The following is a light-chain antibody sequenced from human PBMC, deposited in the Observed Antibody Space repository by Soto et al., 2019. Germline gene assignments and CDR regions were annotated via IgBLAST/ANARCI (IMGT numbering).Light chain of an antibody. CDR1: RNDLGYYDY. J-gene: IGLJ2*01. V-gene: IGLV2-14*01. CDR2: GVY. Sequence: QSALTQRASVSGSPGQSITISCTGTRNDLGYYDYVSWYRHHPGKAPELMIYGVYNRPSGVSNRFSGSKSGNTASLTISGLQAEDEAEYYRSAYTTSGILIFGGGTKVTVL. CDR3: SAYTTSGILI.